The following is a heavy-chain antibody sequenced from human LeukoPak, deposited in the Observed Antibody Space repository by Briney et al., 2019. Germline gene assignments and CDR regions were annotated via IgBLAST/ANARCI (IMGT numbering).Heavy chain of an antibody. CDR2: ISYDGSSK. J-gene: IGHJ6*02. V-gene: IGHV3-30-3*01. CDR3: AREDPYHYGMGV. CDR1: GFTFSSYA. Sequence: GGSLRLSCAASGFTFSSYAMHWVRQAPGKGLEWVAVISYDGSSKYYADSVKGRFTISRDNSKNTLYLQMNSLRAEDTAVYYCAREDPYHYGMGVWGQGTTVTVSS.